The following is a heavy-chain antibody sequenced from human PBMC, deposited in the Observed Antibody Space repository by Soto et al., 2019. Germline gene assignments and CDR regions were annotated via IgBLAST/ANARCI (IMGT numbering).Heavy chain of an antibody. V-gene: IGHV3-53*02. CDR2: IYSVGST. CDR3: ARAGAYYDILTGYLHYYYYGMDV. J-gene: IGHJ6*02. D-gene: IGHD3-9*01. CDR1: GFTVSSTY. Sequence: EVQLVETGGGLIQPGGSLRLSGAASGFTVSSTYMSWVRQAPGRGREWVSVIYSVGSTYYADSVKGRFTISRDNSKNTLYLQMNSLRAEDTAVYYCARAGAYYDILTGYLHYYYYGMDVWGQGTTVTVSS.